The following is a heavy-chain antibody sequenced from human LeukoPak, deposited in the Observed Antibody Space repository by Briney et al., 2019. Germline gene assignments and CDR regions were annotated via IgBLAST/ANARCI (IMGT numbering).Heavy chain of an antibody. Sequence: PGGSLRLSCAASGFTFSSYSMNWVRQAPGKGLEWVSSISSSSSYIYSADSVKGRFTISRDNAKNSLYLQMNSLRVEDTAVYYCAKVGAAGTTIYDYWGQGTLVTVSS. CDR2: ISSSSSYI. CDR3: AKVGAAGTTIYDY. V-gene: IGHV3-21*01. J-gene: IGHJ4*02. CDR1: GFTFSSYS. D-gene: IGHD1-7*01.